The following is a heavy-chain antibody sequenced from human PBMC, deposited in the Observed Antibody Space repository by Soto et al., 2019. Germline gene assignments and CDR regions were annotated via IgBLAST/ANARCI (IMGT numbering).Heavy chain of an antibody. D-gene: IGHD5-12*01. CDR3: ARGGTIAVTTIGDY. J-gene: IGHJ4*01. V-gene: IGHV3-48*02. Sequence: DVQLVESGGGLVQPGGSLRLSCAASGFTFRSYNMNWVRLAPGKGLDWVSYISSSSTTIYYADSVKGRFTISRDNAENALYLQMNSLRDDGTAMYYCARGGTIAVTTIGDYWGQGTLVTVSS. CDR1: GFTFRSYN. CDR2: ISSSSTTI.